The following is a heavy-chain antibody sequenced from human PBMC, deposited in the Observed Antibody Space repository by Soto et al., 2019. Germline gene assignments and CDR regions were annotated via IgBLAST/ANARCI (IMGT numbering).Heavy chain of an antibody. D-gene: IGHD6-13*01. CDR3: AHMATAGTCPVIDV. V-gene: IGHV3-48*01. CDR1: GFSFSSYS. J-gene: IGHJ3*01. Sequence: EVQLVQSGGGLVQPGGSLRLSCVASGFSFSSYSMNWVRQAPGKGLEWVAYISSSSNTKYHAKSVQGRLTISRDNAKNSLYLQMNSLIVEDTAVYYCAHMATAGTCPVIDVWGQGTLVTVSS. CDR2: ISSSSNTK.